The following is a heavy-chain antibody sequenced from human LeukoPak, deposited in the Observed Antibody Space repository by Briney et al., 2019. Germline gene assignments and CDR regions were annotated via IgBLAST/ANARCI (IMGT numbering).Heavy chain of an antibody. CDR3: ARASTVVTWFDP. Sequence: SQTLSLTCTVCVGSLSSYYWRWMRQPPAKALECGGYIYYSGSTYYNPGLKSRVTISVDTSKNQFSLKLSSVTAADTAVYYCARASTVVTWFDPWGQGTLVTVSS. CDR2: IYYSGST. J-gene: IGHJ5*02. V-gene: IGHV4-59*08. CDR1: VGSLSSYY. D-gene: IGHD4-23*01.